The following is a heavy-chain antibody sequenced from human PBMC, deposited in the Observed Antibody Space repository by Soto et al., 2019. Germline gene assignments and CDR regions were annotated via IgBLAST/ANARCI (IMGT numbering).Heavy chain of an antibody. CDR1: VSSFTSYW. CDR2: IYPGDSDT. Sequence: GESLMISCQGSVSSFTSYWICWVCHIRGKGLEWMGIIYPGDSDTRYSPSFQGQVTISADKSISTAYLQWSSLKASDTAMYYCARPHDYGGNFGTFDIWGQGTMVTVSS. D-gene: IGHD4-17*01. V-gene: IGHV5-51*01. CDR3: ARPHDYGGNFGTFDI. J-gene: IGHJ3*02.